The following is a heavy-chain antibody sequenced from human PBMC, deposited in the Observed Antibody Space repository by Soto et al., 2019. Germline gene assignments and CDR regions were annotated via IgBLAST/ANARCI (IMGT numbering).Heavy chain of an antibody. J-gene: IGHJ2*01. CDR2: ISYDGSNK. CDR3: ARVGRWVWGSPNWYFDL. Sequence: GGSLRLSCAASGFTFSSYAMHWVRKAPGKGLEWVAVISYDGSNKYYADSVKGRFTISRDNSKNTLYLQMNSLRAEDTAVYYCARVGRWVWGSPNWYFDLWGRGTLVTVSS. V-gene: IGHV3-30-3*01. CDR1: GFTFSSYA. D-gene: IGHD3-16*01.